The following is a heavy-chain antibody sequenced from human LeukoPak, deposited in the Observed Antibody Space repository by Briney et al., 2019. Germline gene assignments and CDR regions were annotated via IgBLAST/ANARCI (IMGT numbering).Heavy chain of an antibody. CDR3: AHRDLYCSSASCYSADAFDL. CDR1: GSSLRTSGVG. J-gene: IGHJ3*01. Sequence: SGPTLVNPTETLTLTCTFSGSSLRTSGVGVGWIRQPPGKALEWLALIYWDDVKRYRPSLKSRLTITKDTSKNQVVLTMTNMDPVDTATYYCAHRDLYCSSASCYSADAFDLWGQGTMVTVSS. D-gene: IGHD2-2*02. CDR2: IYWDDVK. V-gene: IGHV2-5*02.